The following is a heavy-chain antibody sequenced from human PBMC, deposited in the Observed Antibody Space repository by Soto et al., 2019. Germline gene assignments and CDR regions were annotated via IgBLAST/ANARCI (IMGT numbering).Heavy chain of an antibody. Sequence: EVQLVESGGSLVQPGGSLRLSCAASEFTFGGYWMHWVRQAPGKGLMWVSLINNDGSSTLYADSVKGRFTISRDNAKNTLYLQMNSLRAEDTAVYYCAKVGAGGAFDMWGQGTMVTVSS. CDR3: AKVGAGGAFDM. D-gene: IGHD6-13*01. CDR2: INNDGSST. J-gene: IGHJ3*02. V-gene: IGHV3-74*01. CDR1: EFTFGGYW.